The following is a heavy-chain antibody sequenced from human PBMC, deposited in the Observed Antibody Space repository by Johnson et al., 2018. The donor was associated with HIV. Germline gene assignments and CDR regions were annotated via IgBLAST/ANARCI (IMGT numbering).Heavy chain of an antibody. D-gene: IGHD5-12*01. CDR3: AKEGLGGGRNAVDI. V-gene: IGHV3-53*01. CDR2: IYSAGSI. J-gene: IGHJ3*02. CDR1: GFNVSSNY. Sequence: VQLVESGGGLIQPGGSLRLSCATSGFNVSSNYMSWVRQAPGKGLEWVSVIYSAGSIYYADSVRGRFTISRDNSKNTLYLQMNSLRAEDTAVYYCAKEGLGGGRNAVDIWGQGTMVTVSS.